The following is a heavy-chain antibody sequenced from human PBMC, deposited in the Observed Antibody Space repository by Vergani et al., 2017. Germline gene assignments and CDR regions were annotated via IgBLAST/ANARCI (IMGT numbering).Heavy chain of an antibody. D-gene: IGHD6-13*01. CDR1: GYSFTSYW. J-gene: IGHJ4*02. Sequence: EVQLVQCGAEVKKPGESLKISCKGCGYSFTSYWIGWVRQMPGKGVAGMGIIYPGDSESRYSPSFQGQVTISADKSTSTAYLQWSSLKASDTAMYYCARQKGAWGQYSSSWFDYWGQGTLVTVYS. CDR3: ARQKGAWGQYSSSWFDY. CDR2: IYPGDSES. V-gene: IGHV5-51*01.